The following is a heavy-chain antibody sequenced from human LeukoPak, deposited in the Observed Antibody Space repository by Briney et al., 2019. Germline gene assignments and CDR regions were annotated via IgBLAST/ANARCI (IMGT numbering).Heavy chain of an antibody. CDR2: ISGSGGST. V-gene: IGHV3-23*01. Sequence: GGSLRLSCAASGFTFSSYAMSWVRQAPGKGLEWVSAISGSGGSTYYADSVKGRFTISRDNSKNTLYLQMNSLRAEDTAVYYCAKKVADIVVVVAAWYYDLWGRGTLVTVSS. D-gene: IGHD2-15*01. CDR3: AKKVADIVVVVAAWYYDL. J-gene: IGHJ2*01. CDR1: GFTFSSYA.